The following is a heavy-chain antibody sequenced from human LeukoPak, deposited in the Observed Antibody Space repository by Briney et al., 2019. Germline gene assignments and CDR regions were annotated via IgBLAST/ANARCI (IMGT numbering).Heavy chain of an antibody. D-gene: IGHD3-22*01. CDR2: FSASGGSRDRT. CDR1: GFNFSSYA. Sequence: GGSLRLSCAGSGFNFSSYALSWVRQAPGKGLEWVAVFSASGGSRDRTYYADSVKGRFTVSRDNSKNTLYLQMNSLRAEDTAVYYCAREGLDYYYDSSGYYNDVFDIWAQGKMVTV. V-gene: IGHV3-23*01. J-gene: IGHJ3*02. CDR3: AREGLDYYYDSSGYYNDVFDI.